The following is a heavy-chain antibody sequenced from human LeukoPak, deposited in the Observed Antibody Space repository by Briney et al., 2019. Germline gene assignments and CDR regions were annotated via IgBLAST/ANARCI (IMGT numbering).Heavy chain of an antibody. D-gene: IGHD6-19*01. CDR3: AREGAVAGGFDY. CDR2: IYYSGST. V-gene: IGHV4-59*01. Sequence: PSETLSLTCTVSGGSISSYYWSWIRQPPGKGLEWIGYIYYSGSTNYNPSLKSRVTISVDTSKNQFSLKLSSVTAADTAVYYCAREGAVAGGFDYRGQGTLVTVSS. J-gene: IGHJ4*02. CDR1: GGSISSYY.